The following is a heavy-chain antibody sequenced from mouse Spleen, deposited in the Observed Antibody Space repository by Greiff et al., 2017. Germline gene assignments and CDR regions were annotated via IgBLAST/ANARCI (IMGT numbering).Heavy chain of an antibody. CDR3: ASLLWDGEGYYFDY. D-gene: IGHD4-1*01. CDR1: GFTFSSYG. Sequence: EVMLVESGGDLVKPGGSLKLSCAASGFTFSSYGMSWVRQTPDKRLEWVATISSGGSYTYYPDSVKGRFTISRDNAKNTLYLQMSSLKSEDTAMYYCASLLWDGEGYYFDYWGQGTTLTVSS. V-gene: IGHV5-6*01. J-gene: IGHJ2*01. CDR2: ISSGGSYT.